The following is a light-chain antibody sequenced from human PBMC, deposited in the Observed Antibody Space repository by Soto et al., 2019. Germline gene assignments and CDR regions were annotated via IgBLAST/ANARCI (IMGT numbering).Light chain of an antibody. Sequence: QSALTQPRSVSGSPGQSVTISCTGTSSDVGAYNYVSWYQQHPGKAPKVMIYDVSKRPSGVPDRFSGSKSGNTASLTISGLQAEDEADFYCCSYVASYTYVLGTGTKVTVL. V-gene: IGLV2-11*01. J-gene: IGLJ1*01. CDR3: CSYVASYTYV. CDR2: DVS. CDR1: SSDVGAYNY.